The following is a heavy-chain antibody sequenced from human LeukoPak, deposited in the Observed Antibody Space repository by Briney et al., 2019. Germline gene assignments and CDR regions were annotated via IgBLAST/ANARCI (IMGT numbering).Heavy chain of an antibody. CDR2: INWNGGST. J-gene: IGHJ3*02. Sequence: GGSLRLSCAASGFTFDNYGMSWVRQAPGKGLEWVSGINWNGGSTGYADSVKGRFTISRDNAKSSLYLQMNSLRAEDTALYYCARIDTYYYDSSGYYSAFDIWGQGTIVTVSP. V-gene: IGHV3-20*04. CDR3: ARIDTYYYDSSGYYSAFDI. CDR1: GFTFDNYG. D-gene: IGHD3-22*01.